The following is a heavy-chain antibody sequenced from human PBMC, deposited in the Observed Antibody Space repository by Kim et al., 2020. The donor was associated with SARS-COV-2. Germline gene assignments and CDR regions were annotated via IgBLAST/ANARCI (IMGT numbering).Heavy chain of an antibody. CDR2: IYTGGT. CDR1: DFSVSNNY. Sequence: GGSLRLSCAASDFSVSNNYMTWVRQAPGRGLDWVSLIYTGGTYYADSVKGRFTISRDNSKNTLHLQMNSLRAEDTAVYYCALAMSGYYDRSGYRRRDVFHIWGQGTMVTVSS. J-gene: IGHJ3*02. V-gene: IGHV3-53*01. D-gene: IGHD3-22*01. CDR3: ALAMSGYYDRSGYRRRDVFHI.